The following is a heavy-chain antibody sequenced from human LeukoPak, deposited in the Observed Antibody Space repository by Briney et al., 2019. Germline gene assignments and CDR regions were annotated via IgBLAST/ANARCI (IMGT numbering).Heavy chain of an antibody. V-gene: IGHV3-23*01. CDR1: GFTFSSYA. CDR2: ISGSGGST. D-gene: IGHD2-2*01. J-gene: IGHJ6*03. Sequence: GGSLRLSCAASGFTFSSYAMSWVRQAPGKGLEWVSAISGSGGSTYYADSVKGRFTISRDNSKNTLYLQMSSLRAEDTAVYYCAKGDIVVVPAAITYYYYMDVWGKGTTVTVSS. CDR3: AKGDIVVVPAAITYYYYMDV.